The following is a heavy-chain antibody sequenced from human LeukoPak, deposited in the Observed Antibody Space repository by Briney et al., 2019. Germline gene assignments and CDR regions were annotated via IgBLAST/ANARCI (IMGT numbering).Heavy chain of an antibody. CDR2: ISSYGGST. CDR1: GFTFHGYV. Sequence: GGSLRLSCAATGFTFHGYVMHWVRQAPGKGLEYVSGISSYGGSTYYADSVKGRFIISRDNSKNTLYLQMSSLRAEDSALYYCVKGDYYGSGSYPDYWGQGTLVTVSS. V-gene: IGHV3-64D*06. D-gene: IGHD3-10*01. J-gene: IGHJ4*02. CDR3: VKGDYYGSGSYPDY.